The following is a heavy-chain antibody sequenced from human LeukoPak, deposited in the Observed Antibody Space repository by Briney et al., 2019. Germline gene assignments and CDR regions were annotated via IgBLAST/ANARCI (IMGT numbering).Heavy chain of an antibody. CDR3: ARQILYSSSWYYWFDP. J-gene: IGHJ5*02. D-gene: IGHD6-13*01. V-gene: IGHV5-51*01. Sequence: GESLKISCQGFGFSFSRYWIGWLRQMPGKGLEWMGIIYPGDSDTRYSPSFQGQVTISADKSISTAYLQWSSLKASDTAMYYCARQILYSSSWYYWFDPWGQGTLVTVSS. CDR1: GFSFSRYW. CDR2: IYPGDSDT.